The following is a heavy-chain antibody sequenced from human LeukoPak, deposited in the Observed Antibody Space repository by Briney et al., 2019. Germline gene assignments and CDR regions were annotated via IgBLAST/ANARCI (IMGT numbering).Heavy chain of an antibody. Sequence: SETLSLTCTVSGGSISSYYWSWIRQPPGKGLEWIGRIYSSGSTNYNPSLKSRVTMSVDTSKNQFSLKLTSVTAADTAVYYCARVDYDSSGYYSAVDSWGQGTLVTVSS. CDR1: GGSISSYY. CDR3: ARVDYDSSGYYSAVDS. J-gene: IGHJ4*02. CDR2: IYSSGST. V-gene: IGHV4-4*07. D-gene: IGHD3-22*01.